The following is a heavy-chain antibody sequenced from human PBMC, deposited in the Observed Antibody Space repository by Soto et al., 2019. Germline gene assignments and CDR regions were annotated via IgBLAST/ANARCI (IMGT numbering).Heavy chain of an antibody. V-gene: IGHV1-18*01. CDR3: ARDAPAAIGYYYYAMDV. CDR2: ISAYNGNT. J-gene: IGHJ6*02. D-gene: IGHD2-2*01. Sequence: ASVKVSCKASGCTFTSYGISWVRQAPGQGREWMGWISAYNGNTNYAQKLQGRVTMTTDTSTSTAYMELRSLRSDDTAVYYCARDAPAAIGYYYYAMDVWGQGTTVTVSS. CDR1: GCTFTSYG.